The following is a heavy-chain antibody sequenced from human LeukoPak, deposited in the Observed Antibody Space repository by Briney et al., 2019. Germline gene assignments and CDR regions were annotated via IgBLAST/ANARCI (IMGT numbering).Heavy chain of an antibody. CDR3: AKGTADYDASDPLDF. Sequence: GGSLRVSCAASGFTFSSYAMTWVGQAPGKGLEWVSAITGSGDSAYYSDSVKGRFTISRDQSKSTVYLQMTRLTAEDPAVFYCAKGTADYDASDPLDFWGQGTLVTVSS. CDR2: ITGSGDSA. CDR1: GFTFSSYA. D-gene: IGHD3-16*01. V-gene: IGHV3-23*01. J-gene: IGHJ4*02.